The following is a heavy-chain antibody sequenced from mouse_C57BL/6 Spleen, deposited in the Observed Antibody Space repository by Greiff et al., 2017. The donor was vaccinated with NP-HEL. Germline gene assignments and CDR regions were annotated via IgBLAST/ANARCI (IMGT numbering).Heavy chain of an antibody. CDR1: GFTFSDYG. CDR2: ISSGSSTI. J-gene: IGHJ3*01. D-gene: IGHD1-1*01. V-gene: IGHV5-17*01. Sequence: EVQLVESGGGLVKPGGSLKLSCAASGFTFSDYGMHWVRQAPEKGLEWVAYISSGSSTIYYADTVKGRFTISRDNAKKTLFLQMTSLRSEDTAMYDGERGGNYAWFAYWGQGTLVTVSA. CDR3: ERGGNYAWFAY.